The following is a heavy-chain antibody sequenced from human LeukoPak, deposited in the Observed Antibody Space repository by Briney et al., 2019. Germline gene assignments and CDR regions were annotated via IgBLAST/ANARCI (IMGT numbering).Heavy chain of an antibody. V-gene: IGHV1-69*13. J-gene: IGHJ5*02. D-gene: IGHD5-18*01. CDR3: ARDKVVGDTAMVPGFDP. Sequence: SVKVSCKASGGTFSSYAISWVRQAPGQGLEWMGGIIPIFGTANYEQKFQGRVTITADESTSTAYMELSSLRSEDTAVYYCARDKVVGDTAMVPGFDPWGQGTLVTVSS. CDR1: GGTFSSYA. CDR2: IIPIFGTA.